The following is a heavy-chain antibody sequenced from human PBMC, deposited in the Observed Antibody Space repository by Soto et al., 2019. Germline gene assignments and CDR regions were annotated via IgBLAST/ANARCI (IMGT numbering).Heavy chain of an antibody. CDR3: ARSSYGMPLYYYYGMDV. J-gene: IGHJ6*02. V-gene: IGHV3-30*03. D-gene: IGHD5-18*01. Sequence: GGSLRLSCAASGFTFSSYGMHWVRQAPGKGLEWVAVISYDGSNKYYADSVKGRFTISRDNSKNTLYLQMNSLRAEDTAVYYCARSSYGMPLYYYYGMDVWGQGTTVTVSS. CDR2: ISYDGSNK. CDR1: GFTFSSYG.